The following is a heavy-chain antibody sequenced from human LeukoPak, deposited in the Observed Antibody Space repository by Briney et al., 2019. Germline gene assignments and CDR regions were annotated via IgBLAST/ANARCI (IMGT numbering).Heavy chain of an antibody. J-gene: IGHJ4*02. CDR1: GFTFEEHG. V-gene: IGHV3-20*04. D-gene: IGHD6-19*01. CDR2: INWNGGST. CDR3: AGGDSSGWYFDY. Sequence: GGSLRLSCSASGFTFEEHGMSWVRQAPGKGLEWVSGINWNGGSTGYGESAKGRFTISRDNAKNSLYLQMNSLRAEDTALYYCAGGDSSGWYFDYWGQGILVAVTS.